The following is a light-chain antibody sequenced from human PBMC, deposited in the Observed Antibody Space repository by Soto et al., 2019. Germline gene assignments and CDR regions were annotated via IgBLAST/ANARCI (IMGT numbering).Light chain of an antibody. Sequence: QSALTQPASVSGSPGQSITISCTGTSSDVGRYNLVSWYQQHPGKAPKLMIYEGSKRPSGVSNRFSGSKSGNTASLTISGLQAEDEDDYYCCSYAGSSTVVFGGGTMLTVL. CDR1: SSDVGRYNL. J-gene: IGLJ2*01. CDR2: EGS. CDR3: CSYAGSSTVV. V-gene: IGLV2-23*01.